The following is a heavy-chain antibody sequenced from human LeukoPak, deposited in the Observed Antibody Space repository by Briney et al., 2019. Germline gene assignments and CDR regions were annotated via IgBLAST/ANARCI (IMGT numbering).Heavy chain of an antibody. V-gene: IGHV1-69*01. J-gene: IGHJ4*02. CDR2: IIPIFGTA. D-gene: IGHD1-1*01. CDR1: GGTFSSYA. CDR3: ARAESSGPERLVLVHFDY. Sequence: ASVKVSCKASGGTFSSYAISWVRQAPGQGLEWMGGIIPIFGTANYAKKFQGRVTMTADESTSTAYMELSSLRSEDTAGYYCARAESSGPERLVLVHFDYWGQGTLVTVSS.